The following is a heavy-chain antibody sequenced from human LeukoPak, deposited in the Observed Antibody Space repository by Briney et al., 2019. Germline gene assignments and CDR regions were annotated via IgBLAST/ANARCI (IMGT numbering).Heavy chain of an antibody. D-gene: IGHD2-2*01. CDR3: ARDPLSSSTSRGSNWFDP. V-gene: IGHV1-18*01. Sequence: ASVKVSCKASGYTFTSYGISWVRQAPGQGLEWMGWISAYNGNTNYAQKLQGRVTMTTDTSTSTAYMELRSLRSDDTAVYYCARDPLSSSTSRGSNWFDPWGQGTPVTVSS. J-gene: IGHJ5*02. CDR1: GYTFTSYG. CDR2: ISAYNGNT.